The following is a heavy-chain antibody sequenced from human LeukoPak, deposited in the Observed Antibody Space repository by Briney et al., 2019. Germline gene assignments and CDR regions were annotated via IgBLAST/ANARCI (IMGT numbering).Heavy chain of an antibody. Sequence: PGGSLRLSCAASGFTFSSYAMSWVRQAPGKGLEWVSAISGSGGSTYYADSVKGRFTISRDNSKNTLYLRMNSLRAEDTAVYYCARDMGYCSGGSCYLYYFDYWGQGTLVTVSS. CDR2: ISGSGGST. D-gene: IGHD2-15*01. CDR3: ARDMGYCSGGSCYLYYFDY. J-gene: IGHJ4*02. CDR1: GFTFSSYA. V-gene: IGHV3-23*01.